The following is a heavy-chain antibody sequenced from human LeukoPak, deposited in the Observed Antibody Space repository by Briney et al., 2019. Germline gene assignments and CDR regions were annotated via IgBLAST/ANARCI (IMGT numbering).Heavy chain of an antibody. D-gene: IGHD6-13*01. V-gene: IGHV3-9*01. Sequence: PGRSLRLSCAASGFTFDDYAMHWVRQVPGKGLEWVSGISWNSDTMCYTDSVKGRFTISRDNGKTSVYLQMNSLRSEDTALYYCARGHSGSWSSFDPWGQGTLVTVSS. CDR3: ARGHSGSWSSFDP. CDR2: ISWNSDTM. J-gene: IGHJ5*02. CDR1: GFTFDDYA.